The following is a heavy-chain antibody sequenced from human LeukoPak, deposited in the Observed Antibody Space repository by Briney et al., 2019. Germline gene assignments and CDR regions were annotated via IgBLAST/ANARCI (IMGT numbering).Heavy chain of an antibody. Sequence: LVKASCKASGGTFSSYAISWVRQAPGQGLEWMGRIIPILGIANYAQKFQGRVTITPDKSTSTAYMELSSLRSEDTAVYDCARAEYSSSPDDYWGQGTLVTVSS. D-gene: IGHD6-6*01. CDR3: ARAEYSSSPDDY. J-gene: IGHJ4*02. CDR2: IIPILGIA. V-gene: IGHV1-69*04. CDR1: GGTFSSYA.